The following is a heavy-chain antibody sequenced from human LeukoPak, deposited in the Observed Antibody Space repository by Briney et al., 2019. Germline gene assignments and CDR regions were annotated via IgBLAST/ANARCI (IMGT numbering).Heavy chain of an antibody. CDR3: ARRGSGWYFDY. Sequence: TTSETLSLTCTVSGGSISSYYWSWIRQPPGKGLEWIGYIYYSGSTNYNPSLKSRVTISVDTSKNQFSLKLSSVTAAAEAVYYCARRGSGWYFDYWGQGNLVTVSS. J-gene: IGHJ4*02. CDR1: GGSISSYY. V-gene: IGHV4-59*08. D-gene: IGHD6-19*01. CDR2: IYYSGST.